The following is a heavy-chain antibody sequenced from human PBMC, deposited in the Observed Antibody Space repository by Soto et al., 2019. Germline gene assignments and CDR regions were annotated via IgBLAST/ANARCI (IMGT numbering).Heavy chain of an antibody. V-gene: IGHV4-39*02. J-gene: IGHJ4*02. CDR3: ARESLYCSGGSCYFLPGIDY. D-gene: IGHD2-15*01. CDR1: GGSISGRTYY. Sequence: SETLSLTCSVSGGSISGRTYYWGWIRQPPGKGLEWIGSVYYSGSTYYNPSLESRVTISLDTSKNQFSLKLSSVTAADTAVYYCARESLYCSGGSCYFLPGIDYWGQGTLVTVSS. CDR2: VYYSGST.